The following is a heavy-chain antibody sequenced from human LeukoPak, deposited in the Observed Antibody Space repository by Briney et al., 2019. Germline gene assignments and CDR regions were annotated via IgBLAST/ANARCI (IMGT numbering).Heavy chain of an antibody. CDR1: GFTFSSYS. Sequence: GGSLRLSCAASGFTFSSYSMNWVRQAPGKGLEWVSGISWNSGSIGYADSVKGRFTISRDNAKNSLYLQMNSLRAEDMALYYCAKDTTESVTGAFDIWGQGTMVTVSS. D-gene: IGHD2-21*02. CDR3: AKDTTESVTGAFDI. J-gene: IGHJ3*02. V-gene: IGHV3-9*03. CDR2: ISWNSGSI.